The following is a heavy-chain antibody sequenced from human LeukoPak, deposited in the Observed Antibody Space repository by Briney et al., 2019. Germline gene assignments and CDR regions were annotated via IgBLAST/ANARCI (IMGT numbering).Heavy chain of an antibody. CDR2: IYTSGST. V-gene: IGHV4-61*02. CDR1: GGPISSGSYY. Sequence: PSQTLSLTCTVSGGPISSGSYYRSWIRQPAGKGLEWIGRIYTSGSTNYNPSLKSRVTISVDTSKNQFSLKLSSVTAADTAVYYCARARGFRFDWFDPWGQGTLVTVSS. D-gene: IGHD3-10*01. J-gene: IGHJ5*02. CDR3: ARARGFRFDWFDP.